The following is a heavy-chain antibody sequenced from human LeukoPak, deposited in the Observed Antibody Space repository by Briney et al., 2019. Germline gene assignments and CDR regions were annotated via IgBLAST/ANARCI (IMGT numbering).Heavy chain of an antibody. Sequence: SETLSLTCAVYGGSFSGYYWSWIRQPPGKGLEWIGEINHSGSTNYNPSLKSRVTISVDTSKNQFSLKLSSVTAADTAVYYCARGGRSDYVWGSYRGDDAFDIWGQGTMATVSS. J-gene: IGHJ3*02. V-gene: IGHV4-34*01. D-gene: IGHD3-16*02. CDR2: INHSGST. CDR3: ARGGRSDYVWGSYRGDDAFDI. CDR1: GGSFSGYY.